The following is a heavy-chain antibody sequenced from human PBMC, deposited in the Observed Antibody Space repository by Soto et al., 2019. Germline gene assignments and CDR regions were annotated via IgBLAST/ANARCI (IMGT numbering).Heavy chain of an antibody. Sequence: SETLSLTCAVSGGSISSGGYSWSWIRQPPGKGLEWIGYIYHSGSTYYNPSLKSRVTISVDRSKNQFSLKLSSVTAADTAVYYCARATYYYDSSGFGDDAFDIRGQGTMVTVSS. CDR1: GGSISSGGYS. V-gene: IGHV4-30-2*01. D-gene: IGHD3-22*01. CDR3: ARATYYYDSSGFGDDAFDI. CDR2: IYHSGST. J-gene: IGHJ3*02.